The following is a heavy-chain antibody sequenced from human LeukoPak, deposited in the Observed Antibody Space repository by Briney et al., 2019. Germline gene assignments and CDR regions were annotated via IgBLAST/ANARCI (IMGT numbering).Heavy chain of an antibody. CDR3: ASRSGSYLGGAFDI. Sequence: SETLSLTCAVYGGSFSGYYWSWIRQPPGKGLEWIGEINHSGSTNYNPSLKSRVTISVDTSKNQFSLKLSSVTAADTAVYYCASRSGSYLGGAFDIWGQGTMVTVSS. J-gene: IGHJ3*02. D-gene: IGHD1-26*01. V-gene: IGHV4-34*01. CDR2: INHSGST. CDR1: GGSFSGYY.